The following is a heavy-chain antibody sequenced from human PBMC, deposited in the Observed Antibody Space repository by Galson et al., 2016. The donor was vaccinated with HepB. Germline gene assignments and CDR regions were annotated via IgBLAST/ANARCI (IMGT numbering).Heavy chain of an antibody. CDR2: IIASGDRT. Sequence: SLRLSCAASGFTFSSSTVGWVRQAPGKAPEWVSSIIASGDRTHYGASVKGRSTISRDNSKNTLYLQMNSLRVDDTGVYYCAKDRRGPQAGTWYFENWGQGTLITVSP. CDR1: GFTFSSST. V-gene: IGHV3-23*01. J-gene: IGHJ4*02. CDR3: AKDRRGPQAGTWYFEN. D-gene: IGHD3-10*01.